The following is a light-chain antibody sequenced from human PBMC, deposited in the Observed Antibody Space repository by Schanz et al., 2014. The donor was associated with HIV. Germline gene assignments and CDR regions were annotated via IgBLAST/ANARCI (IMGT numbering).Light chain of an antibody. CDR1: SSNIGSSI. J-gene: IGLJ2*01. Sequence: QSVLTQSPSASGTPGQRVTISCSGSSSNIGSSIVSWYQQLPGTAPQLLIYSNNQRPSGVPDRFSGSKSGTSASLAISGLQSEDEADYYCASWDDSLNGVVFGGGTKLTVL. CDR2: SNN. CDR3: ASWDDSLNGVV. V-gene: IGLV1-44*01.